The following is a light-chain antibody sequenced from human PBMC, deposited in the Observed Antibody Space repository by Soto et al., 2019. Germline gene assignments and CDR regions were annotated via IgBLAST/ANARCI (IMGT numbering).Light chain of an antibody. Sequence: QSALTQPRSVSGSPGQSVTISCTGTSSDVGGYNYVTWYQQYPGKAPKVMIYDVKTRPSGVPDRFSGSKSGNTASLTISGLQAEDEADYYCCSYAGDYTFVFGPGTKVNVL. CDR3: CSYAGDYTFV. CDR2: DVK. CDR1: SSDVGGYNY. V-gene: IGLV2-11*01. J-gene: IGLJ1*01.